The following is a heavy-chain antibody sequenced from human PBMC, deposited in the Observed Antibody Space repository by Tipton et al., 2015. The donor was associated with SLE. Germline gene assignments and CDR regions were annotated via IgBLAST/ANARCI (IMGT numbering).Heavy chain of an antibody. CDR1: GGSINIYY. V-gene: IGHV4-59*01. CDR2: IYYSGST. CDR3: ARRLPAASSMAFDI. D-gene: IGHD2-21*02. J-gene: IGHJ3*02. Sequence: TLSLTCTVTGGSINIYYWNWIRQPPGKGLEWIGYIYYSGSTYYNPSLKSRVTISVDTSKNQFSLRLNSVTAADTAVYYCARRLPAASSMAFDIWGQGTMVTVSS.